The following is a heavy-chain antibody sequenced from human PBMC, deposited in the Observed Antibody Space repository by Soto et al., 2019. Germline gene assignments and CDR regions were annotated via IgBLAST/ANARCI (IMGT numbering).Heavy chain of an antibody. CDR3: VREEVPQGFSKGYYDFDV. J-gene: IGHJ6*04. Sequence: ETLSLTCGVYGGSFSGYYWNWIRQSPGKGLEWIGEINHSGSTKYNPSLKSRVTISVDTSKAQLSLELTSMTAADTAVYYCVREEVPQGFSKGYYDFDVWGEVTTVSASS. V-gene: IGHV4-34*01. CDR2: INHSGST. CDR1: GGSFSGYY.